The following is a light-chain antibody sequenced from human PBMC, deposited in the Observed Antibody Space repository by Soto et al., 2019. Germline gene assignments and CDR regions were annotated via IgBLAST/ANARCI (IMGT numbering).Light chain of an antibody. Sequence: QPVLTQPASVSGSPGQSITISCTGSSGDIGAYKYVSWYKQHPGKAPKLMIYDVSNRPSGVSNRFSASKSGNTASLTISGREAEEEADYYCSSYTSTNFVIFGGGTKLTVL. CDR2: DVS. J-gene: IGLJ2*01. CDR1: SGDIGAYKY. CDR3: SSYTSTNFVI. V-gene: IGLV2-14*01.